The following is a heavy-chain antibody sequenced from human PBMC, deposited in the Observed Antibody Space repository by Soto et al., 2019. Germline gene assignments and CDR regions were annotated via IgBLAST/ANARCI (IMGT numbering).Heavy chain of an antibody. CDR1: GGTFSSYA. J-gene: IGHJ6*02. V-gene: IGHV1-69*13. D-gene: IGHD6-19*01. CDR2: IIPIFGTA. Sequence: ASVKVSCTASGGTFSSYAISWVRQAPGQGLEWMGGIIPIFGTANYAQKFQGRVTITADESTSTAYMELSSLRSEDTAVYYCARDQGRGRYSSGWFTDYYYGMDVWGQGTTVTVSS. CDR3: ARDQGRGRYSSGWFTDYYYGMDV.